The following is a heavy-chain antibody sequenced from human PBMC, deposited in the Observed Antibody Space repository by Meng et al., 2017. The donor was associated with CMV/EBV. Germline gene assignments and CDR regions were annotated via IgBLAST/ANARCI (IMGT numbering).Heavy chain of an antibody. J-gene: IGHJ6*02. CDR1: GFTFSSYA. CDR3: ARNLVSAKFPYYYYYGMDV. V-gene: IGHV3-30*04. CDR2: ISYDGSNK. Sequence: SPKISCAASGFTFSSYAMHWVRQAPGKGLEWVAVISYDGSNKYYADSVKGRFTISRDNSKNTLYLQMNSLRAEDTAVYYCARNLVSAKFPYYYYYGMDVWGQGTTVTVSS. D-gene: IGHD2-15*01.